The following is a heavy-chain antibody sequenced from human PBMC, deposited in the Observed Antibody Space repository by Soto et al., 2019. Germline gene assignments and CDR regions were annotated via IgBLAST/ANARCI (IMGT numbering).Heavy chain of an antibody. D-gene: IGHD1-26*01. CDR1: GYTFTSYG. CDR3: ARDRGSGSYYVY. V-gene: IGHV1-18*04. Sequence: ASVKVSCKASGYTFTSYGISWERQAPGQGREWMGWISACNGNTNYAQKLQGRVTMTTDTSTSTAYMELRSLRSDDTAVYYCARDRGSGSYYVYWGHGTLATVSS. CDR2: ISACNGNT. J-gene: IGHJ4*01.